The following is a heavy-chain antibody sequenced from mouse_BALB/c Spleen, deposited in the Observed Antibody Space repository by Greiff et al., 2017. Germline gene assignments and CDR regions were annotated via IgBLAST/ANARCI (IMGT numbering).Heavy chain of an antibody. CDR2: ISSGSSTI. J-gene: IGHJ2*01. Sequence: EVMLVESGGGLVQPGGSRKLSCAASGFTFSSFGMHWVRQAPEKGLEWVAYISSGSSTIYYADTVKGRFTISRDNPKNTLFLQMTSLRSEDTAMYYCARAYSYYFDYWGQGTTLTVSS. V-gene: IGHV5-17*02. CDR1: GFTFSSFG. CDR3: ARAYSYYFDY. D-gene: IGHD1-1*01.